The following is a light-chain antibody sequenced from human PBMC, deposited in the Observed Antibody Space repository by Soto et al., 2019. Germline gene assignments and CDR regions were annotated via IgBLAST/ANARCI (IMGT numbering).Light chain of an antibody. CDR2: ENN. J-gene: IGLJ2*01. V-gene: IGLV6-57*04. CDR1: SGSIANNY. CDR3: SSYINSITFVV. Sequence: LTQPHSVSESPGKTLSISCTRSSGSIANNYVQWYQQRPGSAPTTVIYENNQRLSGVPDRFSGSTDGSSNSASLTISGLQTEDEADYYCSSYINSITFVVFGGGTKLTVL.